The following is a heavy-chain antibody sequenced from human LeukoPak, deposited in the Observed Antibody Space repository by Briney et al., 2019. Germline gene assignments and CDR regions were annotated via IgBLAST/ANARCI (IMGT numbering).Heavy chain of an antibody. V-gene: IGHV3-48*03. CDR2: ISSSGSTI. Sequence: GGSLRLSCAASGFTFSSYEMNWVRQAPGKGVEWVSYISSSGSTIYYADSVKGRFTISRDNAKSSLYLQMNSLRAEDTAVYYCAARNRPSMIVVGSNFDYWGQGTLVTVSS. J-gene: IGHJ4*02. CDR1: GFTFSSYE. D-gene: IGHD3-22*01. CDR3: AARNRPSMIVVGSNFDY.